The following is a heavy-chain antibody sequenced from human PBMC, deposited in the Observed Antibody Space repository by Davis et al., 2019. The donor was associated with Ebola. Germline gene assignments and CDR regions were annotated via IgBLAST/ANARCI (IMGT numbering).Heavy chain of an antibody. Sequence: AASVKVSCKASGYTFTSYAMHWVRQAPGQRLEWMGWVNGGNGNTKYSQRFQGRVTITTHTSASTVCLDLTSLRSDDTAVFYCARASFGYNSGWYADYWGPGSLVTVSS. V-gene: IGHV1-3*01. J-gene: IGHJ4*02. D-gene: IGHD6-19*01. CDR2: VNGGNGNT. CDR3: ARASFGYNSGWYADY. CDR1: GYTFTSYA.